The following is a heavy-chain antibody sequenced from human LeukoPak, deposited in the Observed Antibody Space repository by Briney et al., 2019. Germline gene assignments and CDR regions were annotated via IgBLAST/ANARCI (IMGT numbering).Heavy chain of an antibody. Sequence: PSETLSLTCAVYGGSFSGYYWSWIRQPPGKGLEWIGEINHSGSTNYNPSLKSRVTISVDTSKNQFSLKLSSVTAADTAVYYCARVFGRYFQHWGQGTLVTVSS. CDR2: INHSGST. D-gene: IGHD3-10*01. J-gene: IGHJ1*01. CDR3: ARVFGRYFQH. V-gene: IGHV4-34*01. CDR1: GGSFSGYY.